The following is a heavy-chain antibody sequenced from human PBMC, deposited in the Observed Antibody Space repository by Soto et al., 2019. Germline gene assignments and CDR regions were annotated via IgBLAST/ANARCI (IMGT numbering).Heavy chain of an antibody. D-gene: IGHD2-15*01. CDR3: ASGRRRYCSGGSCYDY. Sequence: QVQLQESGPGLVKPSQTLSLTCTVSGGSISSGGYYWSWIRQHPGKGLEWIGYIYYSGSTYYNPSLKSRVTISVGTSKNQFALNLSSVTAADTAVYYCASGRRRYCSGGSCYDYWGQGTLVTVSS. CDR1: GGSISSGGYY. J-gene: IGHJ4*02. V-gene: IGHV4-31*03. CDR2: IYYSGST.